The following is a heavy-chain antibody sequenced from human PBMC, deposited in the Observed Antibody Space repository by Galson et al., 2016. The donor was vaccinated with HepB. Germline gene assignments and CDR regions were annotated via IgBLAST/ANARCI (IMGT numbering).Heavy chain of an antibody. CDR2: IRGDGDYT. D-gene: IGHD3-10*01. CDR3: AKDEGYSSGKYYPDY. Sequence: SLRLSCAASGFTFSSYAMNWVRQAPWKGLEWVATIRGDGDYTNYADSVKGRFNISSDNSKNTLFLEMNSLRAEDTAIYYCAKDEGYSSGKYYPDYWGQGTLVTVSS. J-gene: IGHJ4*02. CDR1: GFTFSSYA. V-gene: IGHV3-23*01.